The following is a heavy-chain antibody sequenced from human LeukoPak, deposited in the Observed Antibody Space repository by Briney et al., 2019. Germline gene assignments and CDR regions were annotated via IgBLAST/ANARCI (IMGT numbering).Heavy chain of an antibody. CDR3: ARDSQIYSSGWFDAFDI. Sequence: ASVKVSCKASGYTFTSHGISWVRQAPGQGLEWMGWISAYNGNTNYAQKLQGRVTMTTDTSTSTAYMELRSLRSDDTAVYDCARDSQIYSSGWFDAFDIWGQGTMVTVSS. CDR1: GYTFTSHG. J-gene: IGHJ3*02. V-gene: IGHV1-18*01. D-gene: IGHD6-19*01. CDR2: ISAYNGNT.